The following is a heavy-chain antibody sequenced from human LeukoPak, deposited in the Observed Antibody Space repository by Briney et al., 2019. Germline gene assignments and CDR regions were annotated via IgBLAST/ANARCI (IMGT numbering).Heavy chain of an antibody. D-gene: IGHD6-13*01. J-gene: IGHJ3*02. CDR1: GFTFSSYA. Sequence: GGSLRLSCAASGFTFSSYAMHWVRQAPGKGLEWVAVISYDGSNKYYADSVKGRFTISRDNSKNTLYLQMSSLRAEDTAVYYCARDRGSSWYPPSYAFDIWGQGTMVTVSS. V-gene: IGHV3-30-3*01. CDR3: ARDRGSSWYPPSYAFDI. CDR2: ISYDGSNK.